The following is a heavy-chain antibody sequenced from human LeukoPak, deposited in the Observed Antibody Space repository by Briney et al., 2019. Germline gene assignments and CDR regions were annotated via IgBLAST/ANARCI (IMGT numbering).Heavy chain of an antibody. CDR2: ISGSGSSI. J-gene: IGHJ4*02. CDR1: GFPFSSYE. V-gene: IGHV3-48*03. D-gene: IGHD2-2*01. Sequence: PGGSLRLSCAASGFPFSSYEMNWVRQAPGKGLEWVSYISGSGSSIYYADSVKGRFIISRDNAKNSLYLQMNSLRAEDTAVYYCAREGCSSRSCYDYWGQGTLVTVSS. CDR3: AREGCSSRSCYDY.